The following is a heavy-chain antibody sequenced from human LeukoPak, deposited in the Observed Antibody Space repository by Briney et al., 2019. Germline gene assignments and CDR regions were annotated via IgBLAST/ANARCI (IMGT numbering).Heavy chain of an antibody. Sequence: GGSLRLSCAASGFTVSSNYMSWVRQAPGKGLEWVSVIYSGGSTYYADSVKGRFTISRDNSENTLYLQMNSLRAEDTAVYYCARLPRTGGGLTWGQGTLVTVSS. CDR1: GFTVSSNY. CDR2: IYSGGST. D-gene: IGHD3-16*01. J-gene: IGHJ5*02. V-gene: IGHV3-66*01. CDR3: ARLPRTGGGLT.